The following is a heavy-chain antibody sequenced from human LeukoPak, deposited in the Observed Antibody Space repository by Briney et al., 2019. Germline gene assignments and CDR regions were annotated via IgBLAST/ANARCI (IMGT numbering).Heavy chain of an antibody. D-gene: IGHD3-22*01. Sequence: SETLSLTCTVSGGSISSYYWSWIRQPPGKRLEWIGYIYYSGSTNYNPSLKSRVTISVDTSENQFSLKLSSVTAADTAVYYCARDRAYYYDSSGYYSFDYWGQGTLVTVSS. J-gene: IGHJ4*02. V-gene: IGHV4-59*12. CDR2: IYYSGST. CDR3: ARDRAYYYDSSGYYSFDY. CDR1: GGSISSYY.